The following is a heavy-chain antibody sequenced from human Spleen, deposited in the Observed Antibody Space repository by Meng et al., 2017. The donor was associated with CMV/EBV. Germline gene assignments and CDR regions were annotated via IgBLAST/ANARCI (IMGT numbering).Heavy chain of an antibody. CDR1: DFIVSGNY. V-gene: IGHV3-53*01. CDR2: IYGGDTT. CDR3: ARGSHWFDP. J-gene: IGHJ5*02. Sequence: SLRLSFVASDFIVSGNYMNWVRQAPGKGLEWVSIIYGGDTTFYADSVKGRFTISRDNSRNTLYLQMNNLRAEDTAIYYCARGSHWFDPWGQGTLVTVSS.